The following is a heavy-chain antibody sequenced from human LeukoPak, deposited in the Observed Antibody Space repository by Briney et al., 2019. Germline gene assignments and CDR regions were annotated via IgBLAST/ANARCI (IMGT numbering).Heavy chain of an antibody. V-gene: IGHV1-2*02. J-gene: IGHJ6*02. Sequence: ASVKVSCKASGYTFTGYYMHWVRQAPGQGLEWMGWINPNSGGTNYAQKFQGRVTMTRDTSISTAYVELSRLRSDDTAVYYCLLGSGSYYYYYYGMDVWGQGTTITVSS. D-gene: IGHD3-10*02. CDR2: INPNSGGT. CDR1: GYTFTGYY. CDR3: LLGSGSYYYYYYGMDV.